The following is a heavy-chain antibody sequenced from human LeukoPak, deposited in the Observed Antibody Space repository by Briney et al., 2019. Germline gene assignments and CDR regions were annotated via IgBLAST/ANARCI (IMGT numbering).Heavy chain of an antibody. D-gene: IGHD3-9*01. Sequence: PGGSLRLSCAASGITFGSYAMSWVRQAPGKGLEWVSFIVGSGAGTYYADSVKGRFTISRDNSKNTLYLQMSSLRAEDTAVYYCAKLGDILTGYPYYFDYWGQGTLVTVSS. J-gene: IGHJ4*02. CDR2: IVGSGAGT. CDR1: GITFGSYA. CDR3: AKLGDILTGYPYYFDY. V-gene: IGHV3-23*01.